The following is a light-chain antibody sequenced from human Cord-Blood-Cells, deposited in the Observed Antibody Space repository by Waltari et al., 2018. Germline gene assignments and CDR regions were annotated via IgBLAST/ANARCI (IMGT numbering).Light chain of an antibody. CDR3: QQYNNWPPLT. J-gene: IGKJ4*01. Sequence: DIVMTQPPATLSVSPGERATPSCRASQSVSSNLAWYQQKPGQAPRPLIDGASTRATGIPARFSGSGSGTEFTLTISSLQSEDFAVYYCQQYNNWPPLTFGGGTKVEIK. CDR1: QSVSSN. CDR2: GAS. V-gene: IGKV3-15*01.